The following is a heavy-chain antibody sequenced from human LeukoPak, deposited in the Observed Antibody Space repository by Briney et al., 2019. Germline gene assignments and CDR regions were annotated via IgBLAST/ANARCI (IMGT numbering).Heavy chain of an antibody. CDR1: GFTFSTYG. D-gene: IGHD3-10*01. CDR2: LRYAGINK. CDR3: AKEGDYYGSGSYRDGFDI. J-gene: IGHJ3*02. V-gene: IGHV3-30*02. Sequence: GGSLRLSCAASGFTFSTYGMRWVRQAPGKGLEWVAFLRYAGINKYYADAVKGRFTISRDNFKNTLYLQMNSLRAEDTAVYYCAKEGDYYGSGSYRDGFDIWGQGTMVTVSS.